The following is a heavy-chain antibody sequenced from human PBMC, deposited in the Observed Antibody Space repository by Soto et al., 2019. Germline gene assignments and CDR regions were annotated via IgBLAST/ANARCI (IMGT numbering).Heavy chain of an antibody. CDR1: GFTFSDYY. CDR3: ARGLGGSGSYYIDYYGMDV. D-gene: IGHD3-10*01. Sequence: GGPLRLSCAASGFTFSDYYMSWIRQAPGKGLEWVSYISSSSSYTNYADSVKGRFTISRDNAKNSLYLQMNSLRAEDTAVYYCARGLGGSGSYYIDYYGMDVWGQGTTVTVSS. J-gene: IGHJ6*02. V-gene: IGHV3-11*05. CDR2: ISSSSSYT.